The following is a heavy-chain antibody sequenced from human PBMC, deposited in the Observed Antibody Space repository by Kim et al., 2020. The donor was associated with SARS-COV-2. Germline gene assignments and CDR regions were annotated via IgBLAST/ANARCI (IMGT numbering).Heavy chain of an antibody. V-gene: IGHV3-74*01. D-gene: IGHD4-17*01. Sequence: SYADSVKGRCTISRDNAKNTLYLQMNSLRAEDTAVYYCARDRGLRRAFDIWGQGTMVTVSS. CDR3: ARDRGLRRAFDI. J-gene: IGHJ3*02.